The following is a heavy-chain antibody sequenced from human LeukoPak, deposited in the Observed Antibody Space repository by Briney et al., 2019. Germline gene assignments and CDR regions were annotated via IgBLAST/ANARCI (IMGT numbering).Heavy chain of an antibody. CDR1: GYSFTSDW. V-gene: IGHV5-51*01. CDR2: IYPGDSDT. Sequence: GESLKISCKGSGYSFTSDWIGWVRQMPGKGLEWMGIIYPGDSDTRYSPSFQGQVTISADKSISTAYLQWSSLKASDTAMYYCARRPYYYDSSGYYYEDWGQGTLVTVSS. D-gene: IGHD3-22*01. J-gene: IGHJ4*02. CDR3: ARRPYYYDSSGYYYED.